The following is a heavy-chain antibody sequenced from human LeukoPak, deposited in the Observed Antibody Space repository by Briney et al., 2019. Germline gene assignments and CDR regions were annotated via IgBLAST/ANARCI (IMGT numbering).Heavy chain of an antibody. CDR2: IYYSGST. J-gene: IGHJ4*02. CDR1: GGSISSGGYS. CDR3: ARGTMVRGVIFDY. D-gene: IGHD3-10*01. V-gene: IGHV4-30-4*07. Sequence: SETLSLTCTVSGGSISSGGYSWSWIRQPPGKGLEWIGYIYYSGSTYYNPSLKSRVTISVDTSKNQFSLKLSSVTAADTAVYYCARGTMVRGVIFDYWGQGTLVTVSS.